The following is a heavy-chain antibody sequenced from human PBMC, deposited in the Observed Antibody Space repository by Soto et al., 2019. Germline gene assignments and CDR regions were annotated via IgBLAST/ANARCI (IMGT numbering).Heavy chain of an antibody. CDR2: IYYSGST. CDR1: GFTISSYY. Sequence: PSETLSLTCPFSGFTISSYYWSWIRQPPGKGLEWIGYIYYSGSTNYNPSLKSRVTISVDTSKNQFSLKLSSVTAADTAVYYCAVAFDYGDNNWFDPWGQGTLVTVSS. CDR3: AVAFDYGDNNWFDP. J-gene: IGHJ5*02. V-gene: IGHV4-59*01. D-gene: IGHD4-17*01.